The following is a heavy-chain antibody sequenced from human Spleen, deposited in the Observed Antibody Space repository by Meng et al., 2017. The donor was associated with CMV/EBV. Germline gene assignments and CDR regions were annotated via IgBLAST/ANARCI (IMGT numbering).Heavy chain of an antibody. J-gene: IGHJ6*02. CDR3: AKVSVPKGHYYNAMDV. Sequence: GGSLRLSCAASGFTFSSYEMNWVRQAPGKGLEWVSYISSSGSTIYYADSVKGRFTISRDNAKNSLYLQMNSLRAEDTAVYYCAKVSVPKGHYYNAMDVWGQGTTVTVSS. V-gene: IGHV3-48*03. CDR2: ISSSGSTI. CDR1: GFTFSSYE.